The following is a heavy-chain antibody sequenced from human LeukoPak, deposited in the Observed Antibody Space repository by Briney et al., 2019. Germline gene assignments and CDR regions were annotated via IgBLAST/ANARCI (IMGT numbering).Heavy chain of an antibody. D-gene: IGHD4-17*01. CDR3: ARDVRTVPYYYYGMDV. Sequence: SETLSLTCAVYGGSFSGYYWSWIRQPPGKGLEWIGEINHSGSTNYNPSLESRVNISVDTSKNQFSLKLSSVTAADTAVYYCARDVRTVPYYYYGMDVWGQGTTVTVSS. J-gene: IGHJ6*02. CDR2: INHSGST. V-gene: IGHV4-34*01. CDR1: GGSFSGYY.